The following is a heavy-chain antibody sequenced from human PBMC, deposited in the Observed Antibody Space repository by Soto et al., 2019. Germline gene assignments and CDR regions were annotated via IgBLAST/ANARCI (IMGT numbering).Heavy chain of an antibody. V-gene: IGHV5-51*01. D-gene: IGHD3-16*01. CDR3: TKGATSPFDY. Sequence: PWESLKISCQGSGYRFTSSWIGWVRQMPGKGLEWLGNVYPSDSDVRYSPSFEGRVTISADNSINTAYLHLLNLKASDTAIYYCTKGATSPFDYWGQGTLVTVSS. J-gene: IGHJ4*02. CDR2: VYPSDSDV. CDR1: GYRFTSSW.